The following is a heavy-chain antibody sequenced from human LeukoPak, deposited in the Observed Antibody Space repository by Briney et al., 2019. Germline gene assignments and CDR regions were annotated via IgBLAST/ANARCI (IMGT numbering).Heavy chain of an antibody. CDR3: AIPLGATECYYGMDV. CDR1: GYTFTSYG. Sequence: ASVKVSCKASGYTFTSYGISWVRQAPGQGLEWMGWISAYNGNTNYAQKLQGRVTMTTDTSTSTAYMELRSLRSDDTAVYYCAIPLGATECYYGMDVWGQGTTVTVSS. V-gene: IGHV1-18*01. D-gene: IGHD1-26*01. J-gene: IGHJ6*02. CDR2: ISAYNGNT.